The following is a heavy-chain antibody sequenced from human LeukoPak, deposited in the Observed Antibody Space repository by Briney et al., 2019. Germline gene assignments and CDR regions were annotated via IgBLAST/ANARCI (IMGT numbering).Heavy chain of an antibody. D-gene: IGHD3/OR15-3a*01. J-gene: IGHJ4*02. Sequence: GGSLRLSCAASGFTFSSYAMSWVRQAPGKGLEWVSAISGSGGSTYYADSVKGRFTISRDNSRNTLSLQINSLRAEDTAIYYCARHAVWTAYYFDYWGQGTLVTVSS. CDR2: ISGSGGST. CDR1: GFTFSSYA. CDR3: ARHAVWTAYYFDY. V-gene: IGHV3-23*01.